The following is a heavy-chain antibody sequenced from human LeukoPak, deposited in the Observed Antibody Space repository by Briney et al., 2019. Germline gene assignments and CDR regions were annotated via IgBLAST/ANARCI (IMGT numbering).Heavy chain of an antibody. CDR1: GGSISSYY. CDR2: IYYSGST. CDR3: ARGDYYGSGSQEGMDV. Sequence: SETLSLTCTVSGGSISSYYWSWIRQPPGKGLEWMGYIYYSGSTNYNPSLKSRVTISVDTSKNHFSLKLSSVTAADTAVYYCARGDYYGSGSQEGMDVWGKGTTVTISS. V-gene: IGHV4-59*01. J-gene: IGHJ6*03. D-gene: IGHD3-10*01.